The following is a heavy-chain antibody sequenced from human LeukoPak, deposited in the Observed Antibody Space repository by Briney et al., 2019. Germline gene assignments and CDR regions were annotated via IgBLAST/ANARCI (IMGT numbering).Heavy chain of an antibody. D-gene: IGHD3-10*01. CDR2: INHSGST. V-gene: IGHV4-34*01. Sequence: SETLSLTCAVYGGSFSRYYWSWIRQPPGKGLEWIGEINHSGSTNYNPSLKSRVTISVDTSKNQFSLKLSSVTAADTAVYYCARGGLLWFGEGYYFDYWGQGTLVTVSS. CDR1: GGSFSRYY. J-gene: IGHJ4*02. CDR3: ARGGLLWFGEGYYFDY.